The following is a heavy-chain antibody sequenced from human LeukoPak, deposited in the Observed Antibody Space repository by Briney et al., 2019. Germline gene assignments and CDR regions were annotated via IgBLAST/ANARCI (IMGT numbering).Heavy chain of an antibody. CDR2: VSTSGST. Sequence: SETLSLTCTVSGGSITSYYWSWIRQPAGKGLEWIGRVSTSGSTNYNPSLKSRVTISVDMSKNQFSLKLSSVTAADTAVYYCARHLGYCSSTSCLSWFDPWGQGTLVTVSS. J-gene: IGHJ5*02. CDR1: GGSITSYY. D-gene: IGHD2-2*01. V-gene: IGHV4-4*07. CDR3: ARHLGYCSSTSCLSWFDP.